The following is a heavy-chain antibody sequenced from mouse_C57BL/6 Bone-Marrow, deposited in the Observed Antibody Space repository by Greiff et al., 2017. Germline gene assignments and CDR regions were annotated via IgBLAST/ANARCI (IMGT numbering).Heavy chain of an antibody. CDR1: GYTFTDYY. Sequence: VQLQQSGPELVKPGASVKISCKASGYTFTDYYMNWVKQSHGKSLEWIGDINPNNGGTSYNQKFKGKATLTVDKSSSTAYMELRSLTSEDSSVYYCAREGGYWGQGTTLTVSS. CDR3: AREGGY. J-gene: IGHJ2*01. CDR2: INPNNGGT. V-gene: IGHV1-26*01.